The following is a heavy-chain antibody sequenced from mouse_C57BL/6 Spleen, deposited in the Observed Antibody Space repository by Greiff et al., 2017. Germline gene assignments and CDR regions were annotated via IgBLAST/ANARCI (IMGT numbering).Heavy chain of an antibody. CDR3: ARGGYRRYFDV. J-gene: IGHJ1*03. Sequence: VQLQQSGAELVKPGASVKMSCKASGYTFTTYPIEWMKQNHGKSLEWIGNFPPYNDDTQYNETFKGKATLNVEKSDSMVYLELSRVASDVSDGYYCARGGYRRYFDVWGTGTTVTVSS. D-gene: IGHD3-1*01. CDR2: FPPYNDDT. CDR1: GYTFTTYP. V-gene: IGHV1-47*01.